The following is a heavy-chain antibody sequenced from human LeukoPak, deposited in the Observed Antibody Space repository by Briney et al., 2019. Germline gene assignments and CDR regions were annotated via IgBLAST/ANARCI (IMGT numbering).Heavy chain of an antibody. Sequence: PSETLSLTCTVSGGTISRYYWSWIGQSPGGGLEWIGYIYSSGSTNSNPSLKSGVTISVDTSRNQFSLNLRSVTAADTAVYYCARHESAVGALFYWGQGTLVTVSS. CDR1: GGTISRYY. CDR2: IYSSGST. J-gene: IGHJ4*02. D-gene: IGHD1-26*01. CDR3: ARHESAVGALFY. V-gene: IGHV4-59*08.